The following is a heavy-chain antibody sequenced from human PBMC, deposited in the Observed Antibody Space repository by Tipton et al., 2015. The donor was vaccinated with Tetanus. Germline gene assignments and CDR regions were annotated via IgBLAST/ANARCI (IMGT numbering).Heavy chain of an antibody. V-gene: IGHV1-46*01. CDR2: INPSGGRT. J-gene: IGHJ3*02. Sequence: VQLVQSGAEVKKPGASVNVSCKASGYTFTSYFMQWVRQAPGQGLEWMGIINPSGGRTNYVQKFQGRLTMTRDKSTSTVYMELSSLRSEDSAVYYCASWRQVESFDIWGQGTMVTFSS. CDR1: GYTFTSYF. CDR3: ASWRQVESFDI. D-gene: IGHD3-3*01.